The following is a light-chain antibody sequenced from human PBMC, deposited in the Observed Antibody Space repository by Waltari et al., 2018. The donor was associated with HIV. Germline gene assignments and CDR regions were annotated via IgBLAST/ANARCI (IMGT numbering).Light chain of an antibody. CDR2: RST. Sequence: QSVLTQPPSASGTPAPTVTIASSGTCSSLTRSHGYWYQQLPGTTPKHLIYRSTHRPSGVPARLSGCKSGTSASLVISALLSEDEADYYCAAWDDSLSGWVFGGGTKLTVL. J-gene: IGLJ3*02. CDR1: CSSLTRSH. CDR3: AAWDDSLSGWV. V-gene: IGLV1-47*01.